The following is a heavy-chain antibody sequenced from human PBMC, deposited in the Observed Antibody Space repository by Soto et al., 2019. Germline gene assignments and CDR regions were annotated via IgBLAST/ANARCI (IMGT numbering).Heavy chain of an antibody. Sequence: SETLSLTCTVSGGSIKGSGYFWAWIRQSPGKGLEWIGEINHSGSTNYNPSLKSRVTISVDTSKNQFSLKLSSVTAADTAVYYCARVGQLVYYFDYWGQGTLVTVSS. V-gene: IGHV4-39*07. CDR3: ARVGQLVYYFDY. CDR2: INHSGST. D-gene: IGHD6-6*01. CDR1: GGSIKGSGYF. J-gene: IGHJ4*02.